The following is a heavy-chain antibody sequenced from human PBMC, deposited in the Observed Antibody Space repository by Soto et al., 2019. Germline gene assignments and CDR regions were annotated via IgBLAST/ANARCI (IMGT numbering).Heavy chain of an antibody. Sequence: SETLSLTCAVYGGSFSGYYWCWVRQPPGKGLEWIGEINHSGSTNYNPSLKSRVTISVETSKHQFSLKLSSVTAADTAVYYCARGRWGYYYGSGSLYYYYGMDVWGQGTTVTVSS. CDR1: GGSFSGYY. CDR3: ARGRWGYYYGSGSLYYYYGMDV. CDR2: INHSGST. J-gene: IGHJ6*02. V-gene: IGHV4-34*01. D-gene: IGHD3-10*01.